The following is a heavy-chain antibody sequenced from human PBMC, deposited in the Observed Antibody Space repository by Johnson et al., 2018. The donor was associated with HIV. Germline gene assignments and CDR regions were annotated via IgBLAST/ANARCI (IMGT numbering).Heavy chain of an antibody. D-gene: IGHD6-6*01. CDR1: GFSISSNY. V-gene: IGHV3-53*02. J-gene: IGHJ3*02. CDR3: AKDMGRYSSSSAAFDI. CDR2: IYRGGNT. Sequence: VRLVETGGGLIHPGGSLRLSCEASGFSISSNYLSWVRQAPGKSLEWVSIIYRGGNTYYADSVKGRFPISRDNAKNSLYLQMNSLRAEDTALYYCAKDMGRYSSSSAAFDIWGQGTMVIVSS.